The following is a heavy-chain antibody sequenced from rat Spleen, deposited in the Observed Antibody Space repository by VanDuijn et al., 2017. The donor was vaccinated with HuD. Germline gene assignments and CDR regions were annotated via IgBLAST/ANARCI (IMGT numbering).Heavy chain of an antibody. CDR2: IIYDGSTT. J-gene: IGHJ2*01. CDR3: ARHRGMMVVITPFDY. D-gene: IGHD1-12*02. Sequence: EVQLVESGGGLVQPGRSLKLSCAASGFTFSDYAMAWVRQAPKKGLEWVANIIYDGSTTYYRDSVKGQFTLSRDNAKSTLYLQMNSLRSEDTATYYCARHRGMMVVITPFDYWGQGVMVTVSS. CDR1: GFTFSDYA. V-gene: IGHV5-17*01.